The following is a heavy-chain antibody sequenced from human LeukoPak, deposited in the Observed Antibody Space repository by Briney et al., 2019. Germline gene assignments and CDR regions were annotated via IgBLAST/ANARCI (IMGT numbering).Heavy chain of an antibody. D-gene: IGHD2-15*01. CDR1: GGSISSSSYY. CDR2: IYYSGST. J-gene: IGHJ4*02. Sequence: PSETLSLTCTVSGGSISSSSYYWGWIRQPPGKGLEWIGSIYYSGSTYYNPSLKSRVTISVDTSKNQFSLKLSSVTAADTAVYYCASWYCSGGSCSHYFDYWGQGTLVTASS. CDR3: ASWYCSGGSCSHYFDY. V-gene: IGHV4-39*07.